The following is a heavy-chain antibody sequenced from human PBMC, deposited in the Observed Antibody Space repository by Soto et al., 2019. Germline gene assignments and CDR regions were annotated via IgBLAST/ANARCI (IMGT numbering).Heavy chain of an antibody. CDR2: ISAYNGNT. J-gene: IGHJ3*02. V-gene: IGHV1-18*01. D-gene: IGHD2-15*01. CDR3: ARDRPVVVAATNAFDI. Sequence: ASVKVSCKASGYTFTSYGISWVRQAPGQGLEWMGWISAYNGNTNYAQKLQGRVTMTTDTSTSTAYMELRSLRSDDTAVYYCARDRPVVVAATNAFDIWGQGTMVTVSS. CDR1: GYTFTSYG.